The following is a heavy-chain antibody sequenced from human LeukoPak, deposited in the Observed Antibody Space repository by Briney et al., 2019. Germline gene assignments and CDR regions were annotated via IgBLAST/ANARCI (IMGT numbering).Heavy chain of an antibody. J-gene: IGHJ6*02. Sequence: GGSLRLSGTASGFIFSNYGMHWVRQAPGKGLEWVAVISYDGSNRYYADSVKGRFTISRDNSKNTLYLQMNSLRAEDTAVYYCARGGGGGPYYNVDVWGQGTTVTVSS. V-gene: IGHV3-30*03. D-gene: IGHD2-21*01. CDR2: ISYDGSNR. CDR3: ARGGGGGPYYNVDV. CDR1: GFIFSNYG.